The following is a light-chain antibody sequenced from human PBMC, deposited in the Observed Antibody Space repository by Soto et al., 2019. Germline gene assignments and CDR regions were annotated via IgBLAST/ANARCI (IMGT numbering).Light chain of an antibody. CDR2: EVS. CDR3: SLYKGAYTLV. V-gene: IGLV2-14*01. J-gene: IGLJ1*01. CDR1: SSDVGAFNY. Sequence: QSALAQPASVSGSPGQSIAISCTGTSSDVGAFNYVSWYQQHPGKAPKLIVHEVSDRPSGVSDRFSGSKSGNTASLTISGLQAEDEADYYCSLYKGAYTLVFGTGTKVTVL.